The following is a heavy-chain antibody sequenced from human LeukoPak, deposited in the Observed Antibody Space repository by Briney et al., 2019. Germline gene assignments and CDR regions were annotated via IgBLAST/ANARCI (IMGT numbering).Heavy chain of an antibody. D-gene: IGHD6-25*01. J-gene: IGHJ4*02. CDR3: ARWAAAASTPWWPPLDY. V-gene: IGHV1-69*13. CDR1: GGTFSSYV. CDR2: IIPIFSTP. Sequence: SVKVSCKASGGTFSSYVINWVRQAPGQGLEWMVGIIPIFSTPNYAQKFQGRVTITADESTSTAYMELSSLRSEDTAVYYCARWAAAASTPWWPPLDYWGQGTLVTVSS.